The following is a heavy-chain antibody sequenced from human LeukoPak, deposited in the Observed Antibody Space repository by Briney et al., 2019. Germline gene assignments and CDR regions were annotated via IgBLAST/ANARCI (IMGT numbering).Heavy chain of an antibody. D-gene: IGHD5-12*01. Sequence: GGSLRLSCAASGFTFSSHEMNWVRQAPGKGLEWVSYISSGGDNIYYADSVKGRFTISRDNAKNSLYLQMNSLRDEDTAVYYCARVRYSGYDLAPFDYWGQGALVTVSS. CDR2: ISSGGDNI. CDR1: GFTFSSHE. V-gene: IGHV3-48*03. CDR3: ARVRYSGYDLAPFDY. J-gene: IGHJ4*02.